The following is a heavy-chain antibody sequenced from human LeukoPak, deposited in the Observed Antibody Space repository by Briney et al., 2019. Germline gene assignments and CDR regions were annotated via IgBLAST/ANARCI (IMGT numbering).Heavy chain of an antibody. CDR2: MNPNSGTT. CDR3: AREGIAVEFDY. Sequence: GASVKVSCKASGYTFTSYDMNWVRQATGQGLEWMGWMNPNSGTTGYAQKFQGRVTMTRNTSISTAYMELSSLRSDDTAVYYCAREGIAVEFDYWGQGTLVTVSS. J-gene: IGHJ4*02. CDR1: GYTFTSYD. D-gene: IGHD6-19*01. V-gene: IGHV1-8*01.